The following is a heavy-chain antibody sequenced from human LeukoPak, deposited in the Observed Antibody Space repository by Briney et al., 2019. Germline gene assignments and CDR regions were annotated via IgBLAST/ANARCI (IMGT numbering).Heavy chain of an antibody. V-gene: IGHV3-23*01. D-gene: IGHD7-27*01. Sequence: GGSLRLPCAASGFTFSTYAMAWVRLAPGKGLEWVSTVSDSGGRTYYADSVKGRFTISRDNSKNTLFLQMDSLRAEDTAVYFCVKDLVGMSYFDYWGQGTLVTVSS. CDR3: VKDLVGMSYFDY. CDR1: GFTFSTYA. CDR2: VSDSGGRT. J-gene: IGHJ4*02.